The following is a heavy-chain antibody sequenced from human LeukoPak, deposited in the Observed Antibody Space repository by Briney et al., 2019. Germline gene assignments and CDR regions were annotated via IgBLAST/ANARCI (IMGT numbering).Heavy chain of an antibody. CDR3: AKITCSSTSCLFDP. CDR2: ISGSGGTT. D-gene: IGHD2-2*01. V-gene: IGHV3-23*01. Sequence: GGSLRLSCAASGFPFGNYATGWVRQAPGKGLEWVSAISGSGGTTYSADSVKGRFTISRDNSKNTLSLQMNSLRAEDTAVYYCAKITCSSTSCLFDPWGQGTLVTVSS. CDR1: GFPFGNYA. J-gene: IGHJ5*02.